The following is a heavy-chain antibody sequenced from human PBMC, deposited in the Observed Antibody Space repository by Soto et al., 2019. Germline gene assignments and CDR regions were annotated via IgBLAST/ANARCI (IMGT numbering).Heavy chain of an antibody. Sequence: GXSVKGSCKASGGTFRSYGIGWVRQAPGQGLECMGGIIPVFGRTNYSQKFQVRVAITADESTSTAYIEVSSLRSEDTAMFYCGRYCSGGSCHTLDYYGMDVWGQGTTVTVSS. V-gene: IGHV1-69*13. J-gene: IGHJ6*02. CDR3: GRYCSGGSCHTLDYYGMDV. CDR2: IIPVFGRT. D-gene: IGHD2-15*01. CDR1: GGTFRSYG.